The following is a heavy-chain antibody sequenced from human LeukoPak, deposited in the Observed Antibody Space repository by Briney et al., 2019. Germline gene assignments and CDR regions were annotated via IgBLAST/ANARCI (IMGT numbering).Heavy chain of an antibody. D-gene: IGHD3-3*01. CDR2: IYYSGST. V-gene: IGHV4-59*01. CDR1: GGSISSYY. Sequence: TSETLSLTCTVSGGSISSYYWSWIRQPPGKGLEWIGYIYYSGSTNYNPSLKSRVTISVDTSKNQFSLKLSSVTAADTAVYYCARAYLWNGYSLVGWFDPWGQGTLVTVSS. CDR3: ARAYLWNGYSLVGWFDP. J-gene: IGHJ5*02.